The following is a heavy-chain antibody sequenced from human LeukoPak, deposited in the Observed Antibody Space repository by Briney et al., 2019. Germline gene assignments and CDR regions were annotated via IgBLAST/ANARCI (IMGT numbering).Heavy chain of an antibody. V-gene: IGHV1-2*02. D-gene: IGHD6-13*01. CDR1: TNTLSGYY. J-gene: IGHJ3*02. CDR3: VTSTGYSTSWGAFDI. CDR2: ISPNGATT. Sequence: ASVKVSCKASTNTLSGYYMRWVRQAPGQGLEWMGWISPNGATTNYAQKFRGSVTMTRDRSTNTAYMEVNNLASDDTAVYHCVTSTGYSTSWGAFDIWGQGTLVTVSS.